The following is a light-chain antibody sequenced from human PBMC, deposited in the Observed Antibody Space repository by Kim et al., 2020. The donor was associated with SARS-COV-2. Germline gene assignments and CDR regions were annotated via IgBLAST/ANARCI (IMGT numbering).Light chain of an antibody. CDR1: QSLVCSDGNTY. CDR2: KVS. J-gene: IGKJ1*01. CDR3: MQGTHWPTT. Sequence: PASISCRSSQSLVCSDGNTYLTWFHQRPGQSPRRLVYKVSSRDSGVPDRFSGSGSGTDFTLKISRVEAEDVGIYYCMQGTHWPTTFGQGTKVDIK. V-gene: IGKV2-30*01.